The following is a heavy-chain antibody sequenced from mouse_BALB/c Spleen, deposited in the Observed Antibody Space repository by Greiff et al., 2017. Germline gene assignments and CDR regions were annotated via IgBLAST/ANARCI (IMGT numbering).Heavy chain of an antibody. CDR2: ISSGGGST. CDR3: AKRVRQGYFDY. CDR1: GFAFSSYD. D-gene: IGHD2-14*01. J-gene: IGHJ2*01. V-gene: IGHV5-12-1*01. Sequence: EVKLVESGGGLVKPGGSLKLSCAASGFAFSSYDMSWVRQTPEKRLEWVAYISSGGGSTYYPDTVKGRFTISRDNAKNTLYLQMSSLKSEDTAMYYCAKRVRQGYFDYWGQGTTLTVSS.